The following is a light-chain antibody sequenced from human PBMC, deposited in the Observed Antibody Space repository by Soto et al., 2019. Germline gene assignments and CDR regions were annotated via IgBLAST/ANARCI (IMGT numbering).Light chain of an antibody. Sequence: DIQMTQSPSSLSASVGDRVTITCQASQDISNYLNWYQQKPGKAPKLLIYDASNLETGVPSRFSGSGSGTDFTFTISSLQPEDIATYYCQQYDNLPFTFGHGTKVAIQ. V-gene: IGKV1-33*01. J-gene: IGKJ3*01. CDR3: QQYDNLPFT. CDR1: QDISNY. CDR2: DAS.